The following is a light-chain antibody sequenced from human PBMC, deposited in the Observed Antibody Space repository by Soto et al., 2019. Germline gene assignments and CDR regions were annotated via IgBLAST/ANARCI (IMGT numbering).Light chain of an antibody. V-gene: IGKV1-5*01. J-gene: IGKJ1*01. Sequence: DIQMTQSPSTLSANVGDSVTIACRASQSINSWLGWYQQKSGKAPQLLIYDASTLESGVPSRFSGSGSGTEFTLTISSLQPDDVATYYCQQYITYPWTFGPGTKVELK. CDR2: DAS. CDR3: QQYITYPWT. CDR1: QSINSW.